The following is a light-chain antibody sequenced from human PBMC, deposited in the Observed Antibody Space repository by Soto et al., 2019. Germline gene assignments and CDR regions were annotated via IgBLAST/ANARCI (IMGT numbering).Light chain of an antibody. CDR3: SSYAGSTRDV. Sequence: QSVLTQPPSASGSPGQSVTISCTGTSSDVGGYNYVSRYQQHPGKAPKLMIYEVSKRPSGVPDRFSGSKSGNTASLTVSGLQAEDEADYYCSSYAGSTRDVFGTGTKVTVL. CDR2: EVS. CDR1: SSDVGGYNY. V-gene: IGLV2-8*01. J-gene: IGLJ1*01.